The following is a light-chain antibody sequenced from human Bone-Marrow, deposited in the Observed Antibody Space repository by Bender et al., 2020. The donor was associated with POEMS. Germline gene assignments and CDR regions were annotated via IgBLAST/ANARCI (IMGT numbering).Light chain of an antibody. Sequence: QSALTQPAAVSGSPGQSITISCTGTSSDVGDYNYVCWYQHHPGKAPKLLLYDVFDRPSWVSNRFSGSKSGNTASLTISGLQADDEADYYCSSYTTSSTLYVFGSGTKVTVL. CDR1: SSDVGDYNY. CDR3: SSYTTSSTLYV. V-gene: IGLV2-14*03. CDR2: DVF. J-gene: IGLJ1*01.